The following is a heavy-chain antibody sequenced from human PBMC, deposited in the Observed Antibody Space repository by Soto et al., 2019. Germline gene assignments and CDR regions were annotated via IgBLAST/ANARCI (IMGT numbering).Heavy chain of an antibody. CDR3: ARDQAIGVVAATDYYYMDV. D-gene: IGHD2-15*01. Sequence: GGSLRLSCAASGFTFSSYWMSWVRQAPGKGLEWVANIKQDGSEKYYVDSVKGRFTISRDNAKNSLYLQMNSLRAEDTAVYYCARDQAIGVVAATDYYYMDVWGKGTTVTVSS. J-gene: IGHJ6*03. CDR2: IKQDGSEK. CDR1: GFTFSSYW. V-gene: IGHV3-7*01.